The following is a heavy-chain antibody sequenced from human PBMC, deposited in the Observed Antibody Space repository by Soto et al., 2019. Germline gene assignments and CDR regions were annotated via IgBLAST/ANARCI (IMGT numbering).Heavy chain of an antibody. CDR2: ISAYNGNT. V-gene: IGHV1-18*01. Sequence: QVQLVQSGAEVKKPGASVKVSCKASGYTFTSYGISWVRQAPGQGREWMGWISAYNGNTNYAQKIQGRVTMTTDTSTSTAYMELRSLRSDDTAVYYCARVPPWGGSYQGEDYWGQGTLVTVSS. J-gene: IGHJ4*02. CDR1: GYTFTSYG. D-gene: IGHD1-26*01. CDR3: ARVPPWGGSYQGEDY.